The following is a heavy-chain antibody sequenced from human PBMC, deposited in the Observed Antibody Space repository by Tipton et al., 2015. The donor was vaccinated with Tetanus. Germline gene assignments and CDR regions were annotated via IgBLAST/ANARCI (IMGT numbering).Heavy chain of an antibody. V-gene: IGHV4-59*01. D-gene: IGHD6-13*01. CDR3: AGVTAQRTELYFDH. CDR1: GFSFSDSF. J-gene: IGHJ4*02. CDR2: VYYTGST. Sequence: LRLSCAASGFSFSDSFMSWIRQPPGKGLEWIGYVYYTGSTNHNPSLKSRVTISMDRSKNQISLQLTSVTAADTAVYFCAGVTAQRTELYFDHWGQGTLVTVSS.